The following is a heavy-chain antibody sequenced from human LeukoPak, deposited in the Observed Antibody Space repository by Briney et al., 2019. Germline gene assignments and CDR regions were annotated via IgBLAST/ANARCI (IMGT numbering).Heavy chain of an antibody. J-gene: IGHJ4*02. CDR2: INWNGGST. CDR1: GFTFDDYG. Sequence: PGGSLRLSCAASGFTFDDYGMSWVRQAPGKGLEWVPGINWNGGSTGYADSVKGRFTISRDNAKNSLYLQMNSLRAEDTALYYCARGRVAGSIFDYWGQGTLVTVSS. CDR3: ARGRVAGSIFDY. D-gene: IGHD3-10*01. V-gene: IGHV3-20*04.